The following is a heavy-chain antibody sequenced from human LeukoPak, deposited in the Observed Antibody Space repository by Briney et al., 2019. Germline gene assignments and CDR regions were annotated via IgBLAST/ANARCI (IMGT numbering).Heavy chain of an antibody. CDR1: GFTVSSNY. CDR2: ISGSGGST. V-gene: IGHV3-23*01. J-gene: IGHJ4*02. D-gene: IGHD2-2*01. CDR3: AKEDTVVPAAILFDY. Sequence: GGSLRLSCAASGFTVSSNYMSWVRQAPGKGLEWVSAISGSGGSTYYADSVKGRFTISRDNSKNTLYLQMNSLRAEDTAVYYCAKEDTVVPAAILFDYWGQGTLVTVSS.